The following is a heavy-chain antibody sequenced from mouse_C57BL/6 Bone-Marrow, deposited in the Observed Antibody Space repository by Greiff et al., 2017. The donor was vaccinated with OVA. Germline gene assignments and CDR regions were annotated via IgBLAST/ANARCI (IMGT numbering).Heavy chain of an antibody. CDR2: IYPRDGST. J-gene: IGHJ3*01. D-gene: IGHD3-2*02. CDR3: AGTAQATAWFAY. CDR1: GYTFTDHT. V-gene: IGHV1-78*01. Sequence: VQLQQSAAELVKPGASVKISCKVSGYTFTDHTIHWMKQRPEQGLEWIGYIYPRDGSTKYNEKFKGKATLTADKSSSTAYMQLNSLTSEDSAVYFCAGTAQATAWFAYWGQGTLVTVSA.